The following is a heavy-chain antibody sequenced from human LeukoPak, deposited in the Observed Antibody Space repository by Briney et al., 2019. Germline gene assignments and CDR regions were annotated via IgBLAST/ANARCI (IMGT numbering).Heavy chain of an antibody. CDR2: IYRSGST. J-gene: IGHJ3*02. CDR3: ANSGGEEDDAFDI. CDR1: GYSISSGYY. Sequence: PSETLSLTCTVSGYSISSGYYWGWIRQPPGKGLEWIGSIYRSGSTYFNPSLKSRFTISVDTSKNQFSLKLGYVTAADTAVYYCANSGGEEDDAFDIWGQGTMVTVSS. V-gene: IGHV4-38-2*02. D-gene: IGHD2-15*01.